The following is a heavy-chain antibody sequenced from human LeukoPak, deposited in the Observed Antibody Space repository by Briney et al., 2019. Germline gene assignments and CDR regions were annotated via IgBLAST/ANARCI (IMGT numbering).Heavy chain of an antibody. CDR3: AREDGYGGGGNCYSCFDA. D-gene: IGHD2-15*01. CDR2: IKKTGSET. V-gene: IGHV3-7*01. CDR1: GFTFSHFW. Sequence: GGSLRLSCAASGFTFSHFWMSWVRQAPGKGLEWVAYIKKTGSETYYVDSVKGRFTITRDNTRNSLFLQMYSLRAEGTAVYFCAREDGYGGGGNCYSCFDAWGQGTLVTVSS. J-gene: IGHJ4*02.